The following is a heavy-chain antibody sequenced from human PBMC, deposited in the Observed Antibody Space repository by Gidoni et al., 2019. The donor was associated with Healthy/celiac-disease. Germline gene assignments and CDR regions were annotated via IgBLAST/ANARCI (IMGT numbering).Heavy chain of an antibody. CDR1: SFNFSSYA. CDR3: AKDADPYYDDSTVY. D-gene: IGHD3-22*01. V-gene: IGHV3-23*01. CDR2: ISGSGGST. Sequence: EVQLLESGGGLVQPGGSLRLSCAASSFNFSSYASSWVRQAPGKGLEWVSAISGSGGSTYSADALKVRFIISRDNSKNTLYLQMISLRAEDTAVYYCAKDADPYYDDSTVYWGQGTLVTVSS. J-gene: IGHJ4*02.